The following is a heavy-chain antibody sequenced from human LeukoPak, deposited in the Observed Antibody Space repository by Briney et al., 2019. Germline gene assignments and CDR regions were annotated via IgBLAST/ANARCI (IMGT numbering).Heavy chain of an antibody. J-gene: IGHJ4*02. D-gene: IGHD6-19*01. Sequence: GASVKLSCKTSGYIFTGYYMHWVRQAPGQGLDWMGWINPNSGGTNYAQNFQGRVTMTRDTSISTAYMELSRLTADDTAVYYCARDGNEAVAGTGAVTYWGQGTLVTVSS. CDR2: INPNSGGT. CDR1: GYIFTGYY. V-gene: IGHV1-2*02. CDR3: ARDGNEAVAGTGAVTY.